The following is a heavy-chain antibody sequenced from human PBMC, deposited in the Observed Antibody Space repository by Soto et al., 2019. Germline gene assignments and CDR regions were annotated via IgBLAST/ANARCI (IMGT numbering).Heavy chain of an antibody. V-gene: IGHV4-31*03. J-gene: IGHJ4*02. CDR1: VGSISSGGCY. Sequence: PSESLSLTCTLSVGSISSGGCYWSWILQHPGKGLEWIGHIYYSGSTYYNPSLKSRVTISVDTSKNQFSLKLSSVTAADTAVYYCARDFMTTIDYWGQGTLVTVSS. D-gene: IGHD1-1*01. CDR3: ARDFMTTIDY. CDR2: IYYSGST.